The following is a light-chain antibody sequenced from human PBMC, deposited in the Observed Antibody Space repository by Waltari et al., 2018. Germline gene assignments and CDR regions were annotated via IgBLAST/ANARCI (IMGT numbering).Light chain of an antibody. CDR3: QSFDNGLRGVV. CDR2: RNI. CDR1: RSNIGAGSE. V-gene: IGLV1-40*01. Sequence: SVLTQPPSVSGAPGQRVTISCTGSRSNIGAGSEVHWYKHLPGTAPKLVMFRNIVRPLGVPDRFSGSRAGTSASLTITRLQAEDEAHYYCQSFDNGLRGVVFGGGTKLTVL. J-gene: IGLJ2*01.